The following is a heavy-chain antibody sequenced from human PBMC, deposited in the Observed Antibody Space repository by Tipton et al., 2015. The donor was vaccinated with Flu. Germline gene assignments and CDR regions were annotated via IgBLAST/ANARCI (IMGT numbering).Heavy chain of an antibody. D-gene: IGHD4-17*01. CDR1: GGSFSAYY. V-gene: IGHV4-34*01. Sequence: TLSLTCAVYGGSFSAYYWSWIRQPPGKGLEWVGEINHSGTTNYNPSLTSRVTVSADTSKKQFSLKLTSVTAADMAIYYCASERSYGDWYFDLWGRGTLVTVSS. CDR3: ASERSYGDWYFDL. J-gene: IGHJ2*01. CDR2: INHSGTT.